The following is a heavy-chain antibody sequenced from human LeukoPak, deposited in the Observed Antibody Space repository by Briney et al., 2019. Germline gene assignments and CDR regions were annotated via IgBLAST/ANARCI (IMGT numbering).Heavy chain of an antibody. CDR1: GDSVSSNSAA. J-gene: IGHJ4*02. CDR2: TYYRSKWYN. CDR3: ARVPQSYSSGYPYYFDY. Sequence: PSQTLSLTCAISGDSVSSNSAAWNWIRQSPSRGLEWLGRTYYRSKWYNDYAVSVKSRITINPDTSKNQFSLQLNSVTPEDTAVYYCARVPQSYSSGYPYYFDYWGQGTLVTVSS. V-gene: IGHV6-1*01. D-gene: IGHD3-22*01.